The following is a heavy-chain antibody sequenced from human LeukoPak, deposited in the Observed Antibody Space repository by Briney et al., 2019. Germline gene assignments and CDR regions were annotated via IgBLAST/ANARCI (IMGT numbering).Heavy chain of an antibody. CDR1: GYTFTSYY. CDR2: INPSGGST. Sequence: ASVKVSCKASGYTFTSYYMHWVRQAPGQGLELMGIINPSGGSTSYAQKFQGRVTMTRDMSTSTVYMELSSLRSEDTAVYYCAREGAGFLEWLLSHHDAFDIWGQGTMVTVSS. CDR3: AREGAGFLEWLLSHHDAFDI. V-gene: IGHV1-46*01. J-gene: IGHJ3*02. D-gene: IGHD3-3*01.